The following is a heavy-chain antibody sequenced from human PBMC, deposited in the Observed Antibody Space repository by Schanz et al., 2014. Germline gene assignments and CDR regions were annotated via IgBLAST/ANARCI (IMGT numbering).Heavy chain of an antibody. CDR1: GYTFTSYG. J-gene: IGHJ6*02. CDR2: INPNTGGT. D-gene: IGHD3-22*01. CDR3: ARDDRAYYYGMDV. Sequence: QVQLVQSGAEVKKPGASVKVSCKASGYTFTSYGINWVRQAPGQGLEWMGWINPNTGGTNFAQKFQGWVTVTRDTSTSTVYMELSRVTYEDTAVYYCARDDRAYYYGMDVWGQGTTVTVSS. V-gene: IGHV1-2*04.